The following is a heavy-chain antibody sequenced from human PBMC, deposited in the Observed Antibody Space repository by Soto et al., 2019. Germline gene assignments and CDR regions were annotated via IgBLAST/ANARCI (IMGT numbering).Heavy chain of an antibody. CDR2: ISGSGGST. CDR1: GFTFSSYA. CDR3: AKDTPIGGWPQYFDY. J-gene: IGHJ4*02. Sequence: GGSLILSCAASGFTFSSYAMSWVRQAPGKGLEWVSAISGSGGSTYYADSVKGRFTISRDNSKNTLYLQMNSLRAEDTAVYYCAKDTPIGGWPQYFDYWGQGTLVTVSS. D-gene: IGHD6-19*01. V-gene: IGHV3-23*01.